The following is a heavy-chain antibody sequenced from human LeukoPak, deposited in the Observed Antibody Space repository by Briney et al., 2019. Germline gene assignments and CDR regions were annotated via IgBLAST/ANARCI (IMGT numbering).Heavy chain of an antibody. CDR2: INPSGGST. J-gene: IGHJ4*02. CDR3: ARDVENYDFWSGIDY. Sequence: ASVEVSCKASGYTFTSYYMHWVRQAPGQGLEWMGIINPSGGSTSYAQKFQGRVTMTRDTSTSTVYMELSSLRSEDTAVYYCARDVENYDFWSGIDYWGQGTLVTVSS. V-gene: IGHV1-46*01. CDR1: GYTFTSYY. D-gene: IGHD3-3*01.